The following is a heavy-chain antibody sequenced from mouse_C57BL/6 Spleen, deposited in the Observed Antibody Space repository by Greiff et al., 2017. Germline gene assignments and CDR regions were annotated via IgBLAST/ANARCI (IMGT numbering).Heavy chain of an antibody. Sequence: VQLQQSGAELVRPGASVTLSCKASGYTFTDYEMHWVKQTPVHGLEWIGAIDPETGGTAYNQKFKGKAILTADKSSSTAYMELRSLTSEDSAVYYCTHDYDDYAMDYWGQGTSVTVSS. V-gene: IGHV1-15*01. CDR2: IDPETGGT. D-gene: IGHD2-4*01. CDR3: THDYDDYAMDY. J-gene: IGHJ4*01. CDR1: GYTFTDYE.